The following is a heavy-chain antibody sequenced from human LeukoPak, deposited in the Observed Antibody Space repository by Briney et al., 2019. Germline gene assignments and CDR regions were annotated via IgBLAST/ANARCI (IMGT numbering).Heavy chain of an antibody. CDR1: GGSISNYY. Sequence: TSETLSLTCTVSGGSISNYYWTWIRQPPGKGLEWIGYIYYSGSTNYNPPLKSRVSISVDTSNNQFSLKLNSVTAADTAVYYCARRSTNGPPYYLEYWGQGTPVTVSS. J-gene: IGHJ4*02. CDR2: IYYSGST. D-gene: IGHD2-8*01. CDR3: ARRSTNGPPYYLEY. V-gene: IGHV4-59*08.